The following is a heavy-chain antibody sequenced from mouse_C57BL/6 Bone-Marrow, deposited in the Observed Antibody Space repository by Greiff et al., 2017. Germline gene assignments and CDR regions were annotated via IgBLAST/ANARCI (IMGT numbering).Heavy chain of an antibody. CDR2: SDPEDGDT. CDR3: TTPYYYGSSYGSY. D-gene: IGHD1-1*01. Sequence: VQLQQSGAELVRPGASVKLSCTASGFNIKDYYMHWVKQRPEQGLEWIGRSDPEDGDTEYAPKFQGKATMTADTSSNTAYLQLSSLTSEDTAVYYCTTPYYYGSSYGSYWGQGTLVTVSA. J-gene: IGHJ3*01. CDR1: GFNIKDYY. V-gene: IGHV14-1*01.